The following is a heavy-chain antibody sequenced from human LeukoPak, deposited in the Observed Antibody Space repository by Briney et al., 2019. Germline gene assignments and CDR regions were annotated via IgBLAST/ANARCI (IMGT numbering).Heavy chain of an antibody. Sequence: PSETLSLTCTVSGGSISSGSYYWSWIRQPAGKGLEWIGRIYTSGSTNYNPSLKSRVTMSVDTSKNQFSLKLSSVTAADTAVYYCARLNYGSGIAYDYYYMDVWGKGTTVTISS. V-gene: IGHV4-61*02. CDR1: GGSISSGSYY. D-gene: IGHD3-10*01. CDR2: IYTSGST. CDR3: ARLNYGSGIAYDYYYMDV. J-gene: IGHJ6*03.